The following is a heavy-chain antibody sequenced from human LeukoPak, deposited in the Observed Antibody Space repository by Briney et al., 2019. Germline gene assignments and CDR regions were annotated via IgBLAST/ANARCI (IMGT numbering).Heavy chain of an antibody. J-gene: IGHJ6*04. CDR1: GGSFSGYY. V-gene: IGHV4-34*01. CDR3: ARGGITMAYYGMDV. CDR2: INHSGTT. Sequence: SETLSLTCAVYGGSFSGYYWTWIRQPPGKGLEWIGEINHSGTTNYNPSLKSRVTISVDTSKNQFSLKLRSVTAADTAVYYCARGGITMAYYGMDVRGRGTPVTVSS. D-gene: IGHD3-10*01.